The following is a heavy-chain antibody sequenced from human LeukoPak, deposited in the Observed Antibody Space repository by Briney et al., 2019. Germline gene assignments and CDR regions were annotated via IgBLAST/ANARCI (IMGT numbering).Heavy chain of an antibody. V-gene: IGHV1-2*02. CDR2: INPNSGGT. CDR3: ARDNEAGDYYYGMDV. J-gene: IGHJ6*02. CDR1: GYTFTGYY. Sequence: ASVKVSCKASGYTFTGYYMHWVRQAPGQGLEWMGWINPNSGGTNYARKFQGRVTMTRDTSISTAYMELSRLRSDDTAVYYCARDNEAGDYYYGMDVWGQGTTVTVSS. D-gene: IGHD6-19*01.